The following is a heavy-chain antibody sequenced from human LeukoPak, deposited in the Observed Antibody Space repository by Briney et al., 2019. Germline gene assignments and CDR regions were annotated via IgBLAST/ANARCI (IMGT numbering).Heavy chain of an antibody. Sequence: GGSLRLSCAASGFTFSNFAMNWVRQAPGKGLEWVSFIRGGGANPHYADSVKGRFTISRDNSKNTLYMEMNSLRAEDTAVYYCAKCSYTYGNDAYDIWGQGTMVTVSS. D-gene: IGHD5-18*01. J-gene: IGHJ3*02. CDR2: IRGGGANP. CDR3: AKCSYTYGNDAYDI. CDR1: GFTFSNFA. V-gene: IGHV3-23*01.